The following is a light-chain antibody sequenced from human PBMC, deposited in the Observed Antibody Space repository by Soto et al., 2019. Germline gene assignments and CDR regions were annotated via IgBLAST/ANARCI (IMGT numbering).Light chain of an antibody. V-gene: IGLV2-8*01. CDR3: SSYAGSNKL. J-gene: IGLJ2*01. CDR2: EVS. CDR1: SSDVGGYNY. Sequence: QSALTQPPSASGSPGQSVTISCTGTSSDVGGYNYVSWYQQHPGKALKLMIYEVSKRPSGVPDRFSGSKSGNTASLTVSGLQAEDEADYYCSSYAGSNKLFGGGTKLTVL.